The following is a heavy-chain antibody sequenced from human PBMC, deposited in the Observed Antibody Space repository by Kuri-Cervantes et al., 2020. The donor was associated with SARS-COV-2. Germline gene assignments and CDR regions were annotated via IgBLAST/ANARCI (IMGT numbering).Heavy chain of an antibody. CDR1: GGSFSGYY. CDR3: ARDESGYCSGGSCYSGWFDP. D-gene: IGHD2-15*01. CDR2: INHSGST. V-gene: IGHV4-34*01. J-gene: IGHJ5*02. Sequence: SETLSLTCAVYGGSFSGYYWSWIRQPPGKGLEWIGEINHSGSTNYNPSLKSRVTISVDTSKNQFSLKLSSVTAADTAVYYCARDESGYCSGGSCYSGWFDPWGQGTLVTVSS.